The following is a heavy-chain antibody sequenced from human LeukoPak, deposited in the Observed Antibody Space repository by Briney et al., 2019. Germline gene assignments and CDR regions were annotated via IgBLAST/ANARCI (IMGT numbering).Heavy chain of an antibody. J-gene: IGHJ6*03. CDR3: ASMHNDYSKGWEYYYYYMDV. V-gene: IGHV4-4*07. D-gene: IGHD4-11*01. CDR1: GGSISSYY. CDR2: IYTSGST. Sequence: SETLSLTCTVSGGSISSYYWSWIRQPAGKGLEWIGRIYTSGSTNYNPPLKSRVTMSVDTSKNQFSLRLSSVTAADTAVYYCASMHNDYSKGWEYYYYYMDVWGKGTTITVSS.